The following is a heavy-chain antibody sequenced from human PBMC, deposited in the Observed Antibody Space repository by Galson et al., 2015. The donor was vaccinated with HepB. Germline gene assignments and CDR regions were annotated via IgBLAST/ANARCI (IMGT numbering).Heavy chain of an antibody. CDR3: ARDRNVGDRTEFDY. Sequence: SLRLSCAASGFTFSSYSMNWVRQAPGKGLEWVSYISSSSSTKYYADSVKGRFTISRDNSKNTLYLQMNSLRAEDTAVYYCARDRNVGDRTEFDYWGQGTLVTVSS. D-gene: IGHD2-21*02. V-gene: IGHV3-48*01. J-gene: IGHJ4*02. CDR1: GFTFSSYS. CDR2: ISSSSSTK.